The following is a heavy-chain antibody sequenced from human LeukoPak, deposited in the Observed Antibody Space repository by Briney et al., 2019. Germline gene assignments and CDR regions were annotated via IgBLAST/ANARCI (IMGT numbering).Heavy chain of an antibody. CDR1: GFSLSTSGVD. D-gene: IGHD2-21*02. CDR3: AHNTKYCGGDRYAYFDY. CDR2: IYWDDDK. V-gene: IGHV2-5*02. Sequence: SGPTLVNPTQTLTLTCTFSGFSLSTSGVDVGWIRQPPGKALEWLALIYWDDDKRYSPSLKSRLTITKDTSKNQVVLTMTNMDPVDSATYYCAHNTKYCGGDRYAYFDYWGQGNLVTVSS. J-gene: IGHJ4*02.